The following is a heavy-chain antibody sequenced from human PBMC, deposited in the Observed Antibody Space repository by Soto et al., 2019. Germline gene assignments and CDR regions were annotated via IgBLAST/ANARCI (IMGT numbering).Heavy chain of an antibody. J-gene: IGHJ6*03. CDR1: GGSFSGYY. V-gene: IGHV4-34*01. CDR3: AEGVRGDDVAMDV. D-gene: IGHD2-21*02. CDR2: INHSGST. Sequence: SETLSLTCAVYGGSFSGYYWSWIRQPPGKGLEWIGEINHSGSTNYNPSLKSRVTISVDTSKNQFSLKLSSVTAADTAVYYCAEGVRGDDVAMDVWGKGTTVTVSS.